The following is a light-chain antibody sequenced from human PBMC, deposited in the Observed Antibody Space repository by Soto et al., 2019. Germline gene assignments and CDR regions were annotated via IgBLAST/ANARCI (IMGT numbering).Light chain of an antibody. CDR2: DVS. CDR3: SSYTSSSTPYV. CDR1: SSDVGGYNY. Sequence: QSVLTQPASVSGSPGQSITISCTGTSSDVGGYNYVSWYHQHPGKAPKLMIYDVSNRPSGVSNRFSGSKSGNTASLTISGLLAEDEADYYCSSYTSSSTPYVFGTGTKVTVL. J-gene: IGLJ1*01. V-gene: IGLV2-14*01.